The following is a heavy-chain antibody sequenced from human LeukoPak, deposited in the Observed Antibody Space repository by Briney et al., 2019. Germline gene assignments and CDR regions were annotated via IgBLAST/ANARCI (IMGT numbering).Heavy chain of an antibody. V-gene: IGHV1-18*01. D-gene: IGHD2-2*01. Sequence: ASVKVSCKASSYTFTRYGISWVRQAPGQGLEWMGWISGSNGNTNYAQKFQGRVSMTADTSTSTAYMELRSLRSDDTAVYYCARDLTDIVVVPAAMAPPDYYFDYWGQGTLVTVSS. CDR2: ISGSNGNT. J-gene: IGHJ4*02. CDR1: SYTFTRYG. CDR3: ARDLTDIVVVPAAMAPPDYYFDY.